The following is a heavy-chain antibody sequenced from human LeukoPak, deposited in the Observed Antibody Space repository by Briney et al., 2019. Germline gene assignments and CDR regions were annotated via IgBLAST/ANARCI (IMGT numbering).Heavy chain of an antibody. V-gene: IGHV3-30*18. J-gene: IGHJ4*02. Sequence: GGSLLLSCAASGFPFSSYGMHWVRQAPGKGLEWVAVISYDGSNKYYADSVKGRFTISRDNSKNTLYLQMNSLRAEDTAVYYCAKGALFGEYYYGSGSYSPYYFDHWGQGTLVTVSS. CDR3: AKGALFGEYYYGSGSYSPYYFDH. D-gene: IGHD3-10*01. CDR2: ISYDGSNK. CDR1: GFPFSSYG.